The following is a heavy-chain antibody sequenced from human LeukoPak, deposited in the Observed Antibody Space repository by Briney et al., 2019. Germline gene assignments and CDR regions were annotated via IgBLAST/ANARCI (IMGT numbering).Heavy chain of an antibody. D-gene: IGHD4-17*01. CDR3: ARDLVTVTKGFDI. CDR2: ISYIGST. CDR1: DDSFSSHY. J-gene: IGHJ3*02. V-gene: IGHV4-59*11. Sequence: SETLSLTCAVSDDSFSSHYWTWIRQPRGKGLEWIGYISYIGSTNYNPSLQSRVTISIDTSKNQFSLKLTSVTAADTTVYYCARDLVTVTKGFDIWGQGTVVSVSS.